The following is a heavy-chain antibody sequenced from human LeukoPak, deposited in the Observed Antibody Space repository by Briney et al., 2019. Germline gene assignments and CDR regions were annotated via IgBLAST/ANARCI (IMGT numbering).Heavy chain of an antibody. Sequence: SETLSLTCAVYGGSFSGYYWSWIRQPPGKGLEWIGEINHSGSTNYNPSLKSRVTISVDTSKNQFSLKLSSVTAADTAVYYCARWYNGSLDYWGQGTLVTVSS. CDR3: ARWYNGSLDY. CDR1: GGSFSGYY. J-gene: IGHJ4*02. V-gene: IGHV4-34*01. D-gene: IGHD1-26*01. CDR2: INHSGST.